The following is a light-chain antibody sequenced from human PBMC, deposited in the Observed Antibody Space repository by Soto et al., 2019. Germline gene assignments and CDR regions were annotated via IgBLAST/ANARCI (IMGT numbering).Light chain of an antibody. CDR3: QQYGSAPRT. V-gene: IGKV3-20*01. CDR2: GAS. Sequence: EIVLTQSPGTLSLSPGERATLSCRASQSVSSSYLAWYQQKPGQAPRLLIYGASSRATGIPDRFSGSGSGTACTLTISRLEPEDFAVYYCQQYGSAPRTFGQGTKVEIK. CDR1: QSVSSSY. J-gene: IGKJ1*01.